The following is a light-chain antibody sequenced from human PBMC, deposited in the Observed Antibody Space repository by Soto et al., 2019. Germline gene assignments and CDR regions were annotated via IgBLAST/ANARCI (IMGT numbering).Light chain of an antibody. CDR2: GAS. CDR1: QSVSNNY. J-gene: IGKJ1*01. Sequence: EIVLTQSPGTLSLSPGEKATLSSRASQSVSNNYLAWYQQKPGQAPRLLIYGASSRATGIPDRFSGSGSGTDFALTISRLGPEDFALYCCQRYRTSPTWTFGQGTKVEI. CDR3: QRYRTSPTWT. V-gene: IGKV3-20*01.